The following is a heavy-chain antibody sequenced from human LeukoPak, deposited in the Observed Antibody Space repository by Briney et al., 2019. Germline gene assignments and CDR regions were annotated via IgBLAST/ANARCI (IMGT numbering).Heavy chain of an antibody. D-gene: IGHD3-10*01. CDR3: ARFAPYYYGSGSKYFDY. J-gene: IGHJ4*02. CDR1: GGSISSSSYY. CDR2: IYYSGST. Sequence: PSETLSLTCTVSGGSISSSSYYWGWIRQPPGKGLEWIGSIYYSGSTYYNPSLKSRVTISVDTSKNQFSLKLSSVTAADTAVYYCARFAPYYYGSGSKYFDYWGQGTLVTVSP. V-gene: IGHV4-39*01.